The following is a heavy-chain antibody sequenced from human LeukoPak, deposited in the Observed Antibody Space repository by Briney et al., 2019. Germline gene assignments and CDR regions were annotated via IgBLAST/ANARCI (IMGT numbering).Heavy chain of an antibody. CDR1: GFSFDDYA. V-gene: IGHV3-9*03. CDR3: AKDRYPEAGAFDI. CDR2: ISWNSGSI. J-gene: IGHJ3*02. D-gene: IGHD1-14*01. Sequence: PGGSLRLSCAAAGFSFDDYAMHWVRQAPGKGLVWVSGISWNSGSIGYADSVKGRFTISRDNAKNSLYLQMNSLRAEDMALYYCAKDRYPEAGAFDIWGQGTMVTVSS.